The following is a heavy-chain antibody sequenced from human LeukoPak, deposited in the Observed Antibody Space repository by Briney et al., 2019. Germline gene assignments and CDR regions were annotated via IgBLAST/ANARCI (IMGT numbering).Heavy chain of an antibody. V-gene: IGHV4-34*01. D-gene: IGHD3-10*01. CDR2: INHSGST. Sequence: SSETLSLTCAVYGGSFSGYYWSWIRQPPGKGLEWIGEINHSGSTNYNPSLKSRVTISVDTSKNQFSLKLSSVTAADTAVYYCARRGHRYYGSGSYSVDYWGQGTLVTVSS. CDR3: ARRGHRYYGSGSYSVDY. CDR1: GGSFSGYY. J-gene: IGHJ4*02.